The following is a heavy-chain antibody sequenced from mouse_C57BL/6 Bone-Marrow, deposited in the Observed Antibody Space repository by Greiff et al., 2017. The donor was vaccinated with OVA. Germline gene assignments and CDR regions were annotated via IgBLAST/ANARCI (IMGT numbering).Heavy chain of an antibody. CDR3: AREETAQATGAMDY. CDR2: IDPSDSYT. Sequence: QVQLQQSGAELVKPGASVKLSCKASGYTFTSYWMQWVKQRPGQGLEWIGEIDPSDSYTNYNQKFKGKATLTVDTSSSTAYMQLSSLTSEDSAVYYCAREETAQATGAMDYWGQGTSVTVSS. J-gene: IGHJ4*01. CDR1: GYTFTSYW. D-gene: IGHD3-2*02. V-gene: IGHV1-50*01.